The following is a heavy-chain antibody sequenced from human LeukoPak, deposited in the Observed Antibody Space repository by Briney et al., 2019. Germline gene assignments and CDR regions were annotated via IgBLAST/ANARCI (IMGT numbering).Heavy chain of an antibody. Sequence: SETLSLTCTVSGGSISSSSYYWGWIRQPPGKGLEWIGSIYYSGRTYYNPSLKSRVTISIDTSKNQFSLKLSSVTAADTAVYYCARSKDIRMGSKRGIGMDYWGQGTLVTVSS. CDR3: ARSKDIRMGSKRGIGMDY. V-gene: IGHV4-39*07. J-gene: IGHJ4*02. CDR1: GGSISSSSYY. CDR2: IYYSGRT. D-gene: IGHD1-26*01.